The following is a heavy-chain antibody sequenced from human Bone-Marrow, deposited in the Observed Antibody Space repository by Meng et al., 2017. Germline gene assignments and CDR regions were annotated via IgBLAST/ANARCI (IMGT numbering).Heavy chain of an antibody. CDR3: ARVQLLWFGEDY. J-gene: IGHJ4*02. CDR2: ISAYNGNT. CDR1: GYTFTSYG. Sequence: ASVKVSCKASGYTFTSYGFSWVRQAPGQGLEWMGWISAYNGNTNYAQKLQGRITMTTDTSTSTAYMELRSLRSDDTAVYYCARVQLLWFGEDYWGQGTLVTVSS. V-gene: IGHV1-18*01. D-gene: IGHD3-10*01.